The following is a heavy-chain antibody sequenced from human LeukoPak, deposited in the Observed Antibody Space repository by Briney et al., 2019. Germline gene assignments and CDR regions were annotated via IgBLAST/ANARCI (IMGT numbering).Heavy chain of an antibody. D-gene: IGHD6-19*01. CDR3: VKSQSGWSDAAGYYFGMDV. J-gene: IGHJ6*02. Sequence: GGSLRLSCAASGFTFSSYAMSWVRQAPGKGLEWVSAMSGSGGSTYYADSVKGRFTISRDNSKNTLYLQMNSLRPEDTAVYYCVKSQSGWSDAAGYYFGMDVWGQGTTVTVSS. V-gene: IGHV3-23*01. CDR2: MSGSGGST. CDR1: GFTFSSYA.